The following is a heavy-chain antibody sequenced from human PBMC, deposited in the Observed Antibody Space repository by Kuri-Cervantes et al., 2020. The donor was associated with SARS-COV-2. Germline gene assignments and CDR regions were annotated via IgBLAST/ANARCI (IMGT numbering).Heavy chain of an antibody. V-gene: IGHV4-34*01. J-gene: IGHJ4*02. Sequence: GSLRLSCAVSGGSLGGYYWNWIRKPPGKGLEWIGEITPSGNTNYNPSLRSRVTISVDASKKQSSLKLSSVTAADTAMYYCARCLTTITLYFFDSWGQGTLVTVSS. CDR1: GGSLGGYY. D-gene: IGHD4-11*01. CDR3: ARCLTTITLYFFDS. CDR2: ITPSGNT.